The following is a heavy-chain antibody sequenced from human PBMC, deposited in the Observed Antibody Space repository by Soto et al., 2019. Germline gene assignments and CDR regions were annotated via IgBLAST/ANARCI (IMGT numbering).Heavy chain of an antibody. CDR3: ARDGRIAVAGTEYYGMDL. J-gene: IGHJ6*02. CDR1: GGTFSSYA. CDR2: IIPIFGTA. D-gene: IGHD6-19*01. V-gene: IGHV1-69*13. Sequence: GASVKVSCKASGGTFSSYAISWVRQAPGQGLEWMGGIIPIFGTANYAQKFQGRVTIIADESTSTAYMELSSLRSEDTAVYYFARDGRIAVAGTEYYGMDLWAQGTTVTVS.